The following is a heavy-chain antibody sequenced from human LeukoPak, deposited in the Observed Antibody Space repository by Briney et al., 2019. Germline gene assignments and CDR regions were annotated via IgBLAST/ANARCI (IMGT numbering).Heavy chain of an antibody. CDR2: IYTSGST. V-gene: IGHV4-4*07. J-gene: IGHJ4*02. CDR1: GGSISSYY. D-gene: IGHD2-2*01. Sequence: SETLSLTCTVSGGSISSYYWSWIRQPAGKGLEWIGRIYTSGSTNYNPSLKSRVTMSVATSKNQFSLKLSSVTAAVTAVYYCARDVVWHCSSTSCSYYFDYWGQGTLVTVSS. CDR3: ARDVVWHCSSTSCSYYFDY.